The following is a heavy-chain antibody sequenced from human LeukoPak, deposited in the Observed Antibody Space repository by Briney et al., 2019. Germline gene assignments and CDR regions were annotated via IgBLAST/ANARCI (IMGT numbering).Heavy chain of an antibody. CDR1: GGSVSSYY. Sequence: SETLSLTCTVSGGSVSSYYWTWIRQPPGKGLEWIGYMFYSGSSNYNPSLRSRVTISVDTSKNQISLKLSSVTAADTAVYYCARFNRNSSGWIDYWGQGTLVTVSS. J-gene: IGHJ4*02. CDR3: ARFNRNSSGWIDY. CDR2: MFYSGSS. V-gene: IGHV4-59*02. D-gene: IGHD6-19*01.